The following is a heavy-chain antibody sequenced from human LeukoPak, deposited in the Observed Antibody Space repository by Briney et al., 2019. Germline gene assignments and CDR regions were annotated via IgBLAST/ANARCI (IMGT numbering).Heavy chain of an antibody. V-gene: IGHV4-59*01. CDR1: GGSISSYY. D-gene: IGHD5-18*01. CDR3: ARVDTAMADYYGMDV. J-gene: IGHJ6*02. Sequence: PSETLSLTCTVSGGSISSYYWSWIRQPPGKGLEWIGYIYYSGSTNYNPSLKSRVTISVDTSKNQFSLKLSSVTAADTAVYYCARVDTAMADYYGMDVWGQGITVTVSS. CDR2: IYYSGST.